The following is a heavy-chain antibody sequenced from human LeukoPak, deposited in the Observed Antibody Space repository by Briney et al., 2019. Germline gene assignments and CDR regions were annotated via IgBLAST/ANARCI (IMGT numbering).Heavy chain of an antibody. CDR2: IRSKAYGGTT. Sequence: PGGSLRLSCTASEFTFGDYAMSWVRQAPGKGLEWLGFIRSKAYGGTTENAASVKGRFTISRDDSKIIAYLQMNSMKTEDTAVYYCTRTRERYGTLDFDYWGQGTLVTVSS. J-gene: IGHJ4*02. CDR3: TRTRERYGTLDFDY. V-gene: IGHV3-49*04. CDR1: EFTFGDYA. D-gene: IGHD5-18*01.